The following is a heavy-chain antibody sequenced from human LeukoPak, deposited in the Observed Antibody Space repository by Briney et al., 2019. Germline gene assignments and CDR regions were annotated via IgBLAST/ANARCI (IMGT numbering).Heavy chain of an antibody. Sequence: GGSLRLSCAASGFTFDDYAMHWVRQAPGKGLEWVPGISWNSGSIGYADSVKGRFTISRDNAKNSLYLQMNSLRAEDTALYYCAKDVRSDYGDHVSYFDYWGQGTLVTVSS. CDR3: AKDVRSDYGDHVSYFDY. J-gene: IGHJ4*02. D-gene: IGHD4-17*01. CDR2: ISWNSGSI. CDR1: GFTFDDYA. V-gene: IGHV3-9*01.